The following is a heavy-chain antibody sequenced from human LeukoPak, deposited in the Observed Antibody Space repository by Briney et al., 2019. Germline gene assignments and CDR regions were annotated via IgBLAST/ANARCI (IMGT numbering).Heavy chain of an antibody. V-gene: IGHV1-2*02. D-gene: IGHD3-10*01. J-gene: IGHJ4*02. Sequence: ASVKVSCKASGYTFTGYYMHWVRQAPGQGLEWMGWINPNSGGTNYAQKFQGRVTMTRDTSISTAYMELSRLRSDDTAVYYCARESLTYYYGSGADYWGQGTPVTVSS. CDR3: ARESLTYYYGSGADY. CDR2: INPNSGGT. CDR1: GYTFTGYY.